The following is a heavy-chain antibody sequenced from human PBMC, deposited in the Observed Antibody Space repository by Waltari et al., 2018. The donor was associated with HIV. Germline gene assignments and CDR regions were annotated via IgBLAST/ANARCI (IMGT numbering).Heavy chain of an antibody. Sequence: QVQLQESGPGLVKPSETLSLTCTVSGGSISSYYWSWLRQPPGKGLEWIGYIYYSGSTNYNPSLKSRVTISVDTSKNQFSLKLSSVTAADTAVYYCARVKAGTNFYYYYGMDVWGQGTTVTVSS. CDR3: ARVKAGTNFYYYYGMDV. D-gene: IGHD6-13*01. CDR2: IYYSGST. J-gene: IGHJ6*02. CDR1: GGSISSYY. V-gene: IGHV4-59*01.